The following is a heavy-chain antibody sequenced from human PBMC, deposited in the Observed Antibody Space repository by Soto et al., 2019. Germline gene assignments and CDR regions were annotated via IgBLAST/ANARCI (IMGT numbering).Heavy chain of an antibody. J-gene: IGHJ2*01. CDR1: GASINSGGSY. CDR2: IQYGGTT. Sequence: QLQLLQSGPAVVKPSQTLSLTCTVSGASINSGGSYWNWFRQHPGTGLEGMGNIQYGGTTYYDPFLKSRLTVSSDASKNQFSLKLTSATAADTAVYYCVRGKGGPWDFDLWGRGTLVAVS. D-gene: IGHD3-16*01. V-gene: IGHV4-31*03. CDR3: VRGKGGPWDFDL.